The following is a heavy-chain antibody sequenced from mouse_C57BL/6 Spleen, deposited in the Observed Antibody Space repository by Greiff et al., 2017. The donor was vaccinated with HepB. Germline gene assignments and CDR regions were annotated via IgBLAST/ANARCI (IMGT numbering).Heavy chain of an antibody. CDR2: IDPSDSET. CDR1: GYTFTSYW. D-gene: IGHD1-1*01. V-gene: IGHV1-52*01. J-gene: IGHJ4*01. Sequence: VQLQQPGAELVRPGSSVKLSCKASGYTFTSYWMHWVKQRPIQGLEWIGNIDPSDSETHYNQKFKDKATLTVDKSSSTAYMQLSSLTSEDSAVYYCARSNTTVVASNMDYWGQGTSVTVSS. CDR3: ARSNTTVVASNMDY.